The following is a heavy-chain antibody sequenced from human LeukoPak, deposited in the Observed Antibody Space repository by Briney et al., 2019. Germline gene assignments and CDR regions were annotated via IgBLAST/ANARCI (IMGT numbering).Heavy chain of an antibody. V-gene: IGHV1-18*01. CDR3: ARGYYYDSSGYRH. CDR2: ISTYSGNTDGNT. CDR1: GYTFTNYG. Sequence: GASVKVSCKASGYTFTNYGITWVRQAPGQGLEWMGWISTYSGNTDGNTKYAQKLQGRVTMTTDTSTSTAYMELRSLRSDDTAVYYCARGYYYDSSGYRHWGQGTLVTVSS. D-gene: IGHD3-22*01. J-gene: IGHJ4*02.